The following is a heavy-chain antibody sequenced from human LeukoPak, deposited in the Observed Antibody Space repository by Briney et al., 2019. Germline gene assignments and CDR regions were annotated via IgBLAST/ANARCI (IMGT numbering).Heavy chain of an antibody. CDR2: INHSGST. CDR1: GGSLSSHY. CDR3: ARGYSSSWYYYGMDV. V-gene: IGHV4-34*01. Sequence: SETLSLTCTVSGGSLSSHYWSWIRQPPGKGLEWIGEINHSGSTNYNPSLKSRVTISVDTSKNQFSLKLSSVTAADTAVYYCARGYSSSWYYYGMDVWGQGTTVTVSS. D-gene: IGHD6-13*01. J-gene: IGHJ6*02.